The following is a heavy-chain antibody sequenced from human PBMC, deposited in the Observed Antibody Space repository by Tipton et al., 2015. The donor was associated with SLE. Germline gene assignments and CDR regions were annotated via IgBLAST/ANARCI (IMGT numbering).Heavy chain of an antibody. D-gene: IGHD3-3*01. Sequence: LSLTCAVYGGSFSGYSWSWVRQAPGKGLEWVSVIYTDGSTHSADSVKGRFTISRDISKNTLYLQMSSLRPDDTAVYFCARDTYELWSGDNWYFDLWGRGTLVTVSS. CDR3: ARDTYELWSGDNWYFDL. CDR2: IYTDGST. J-gene: IGHJ2*01. CDR1: GGSFSGYS. V-gene: IGHV3-53*05.